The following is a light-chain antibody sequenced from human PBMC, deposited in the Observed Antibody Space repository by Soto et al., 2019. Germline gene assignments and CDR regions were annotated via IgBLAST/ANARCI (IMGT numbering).Light chain of an antibody. V-gene: IGKV1-5*03. CDR3: QQAASFPIT. Sequence: DIQMTQSPSTLSASVGDRVIITCRASQSISNCLAWYQQKPGKAPNLLIYKASSLKSGVPSRFSGSGSGTEFTLTISSLQPDDFATYYCQQAASFPITFGQGTRLEIK. CDR1: QSISNC. J-gene: IGKJ5*01. CDR2: KAS.